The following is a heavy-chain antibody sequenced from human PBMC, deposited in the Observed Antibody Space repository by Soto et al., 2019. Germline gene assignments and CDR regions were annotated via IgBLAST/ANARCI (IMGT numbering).Heavy chain of an antibody. D-gene: IGHD2-15*01. Sequence: VQLVQSGAEVKKPGASVKVSCKASGYTFTTYGISWVRQAPGQGLEWMGWISAYNGNTNYAQKLQGRVTMTTDTSTSTAYMELRSLRSDDTVVYYCARSIIGYCSGGSCFAYFDIWGQGTMVTVSS. CDR2: ISAYNGNT. CDR3: ARSIIGYCSGGSCFAYFDI. CDR1: GYTFTTYG. V-gene: IGHV1-18*01. J-gene: IGHJ3*02.